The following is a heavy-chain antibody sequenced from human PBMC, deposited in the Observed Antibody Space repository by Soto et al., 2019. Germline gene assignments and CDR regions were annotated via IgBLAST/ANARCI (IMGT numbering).Heavy chain of an antibody. V-gene: IGHV4-4*07. CDR1: GDSNSTYY. CDR2: IYASGST. Sequence: PSETLSLTFTVSGDSNSTYYWSWIRQPAGKGLEWIGRIYASGSTDYNPSLKSRITMSIDTSRMQFSLKLNSVTSADTDVYYCARAESMGARAFAYWGQGTLVTV. D-gene: IGHD6-6*01. J-gene: IGHJ4*02. CDR3: ARAESMGARAFAY.